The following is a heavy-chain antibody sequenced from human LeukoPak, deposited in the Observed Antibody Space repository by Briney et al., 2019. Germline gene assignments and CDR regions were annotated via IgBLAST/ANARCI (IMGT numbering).Heavy chain of an antibody. D-gene: IGHD6-13*01. Sequence: SETLPLTCTVSGGSISSSSYYWSWIRQPPGKGLEWIGYIYYSGSTNYNPSLKSRVTISVDTSKNQFSLKLSSVTAADTAVYYCASGYSSSWYFDYWGQGTLVTVSS. V-gene: IGHV4-61*05. CDR3: ASGYSSSWYFDY. CDR1: GGSISSSSYY. J-gene: IGHJ4*02. CDR2: IYYSGST.